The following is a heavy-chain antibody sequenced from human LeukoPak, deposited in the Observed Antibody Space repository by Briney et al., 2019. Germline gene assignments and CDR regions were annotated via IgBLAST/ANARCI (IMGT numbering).Heavy chain of an antibody. CDR3: ARDWNRYAY. V-gene: IGHV4-61*02. Sequence: ASETLSLTCTVSGGSISSSSYYWGWIRQPAGKGLEWIGRIYTSGSTNYNPSLKSRVTISVDTSKNQFSLKLSSVTAADTAVYYCARDWNRYAYWGQGTLVTVSS. J-gene: IGHJ4*02. CDR2: IYTSGST. CDR1: GGSISSSSYY. D-gene: IGHD1-1*01.